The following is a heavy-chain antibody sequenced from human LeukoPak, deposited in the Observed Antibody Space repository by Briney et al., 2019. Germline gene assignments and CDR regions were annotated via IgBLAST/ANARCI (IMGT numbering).Heavy chain of an antibody. D-gene: IGHD3-10*01. CDR1: GFTFGSYG. V-gene: IGHV3-23*01. Sequence: GGSLRLSCAASGFTFGSYGMSWVRQAPGKGLEWVSAITGNGANTFYADSVKGRFTISRDNSKNTMYLQMNSLRAEDTALYYCAKDRSGSYPNWFDPWGQGTLVTASS. J-gene: IGHJ5*02. CDR3: AKDRSGSYPNWFDP. CDR2: ITGNGANT.